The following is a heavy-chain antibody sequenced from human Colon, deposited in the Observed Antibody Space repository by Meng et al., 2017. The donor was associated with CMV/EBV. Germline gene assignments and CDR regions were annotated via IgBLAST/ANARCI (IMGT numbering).Heavy chain of an antibody. J-gene: IGHJ4*02. CDR3: ATDYGDYYFDR. CDR2: IYYSGYT. D-gene: IGHD4-17*01. CDR1: GGSISSSTYY. Sequence: LQQEESGPVLVKPSDTLSPTCTVSGGSISSSTYYWGWIRQTPGKGLEWIGNIYYSGYTYYNPSLKSRLTISVDTSKNQFSLKLTSVTAADTAVYYCATDYGDYYFDRWGQGTLVTVSS. V-gene: IGHV4-39*07.